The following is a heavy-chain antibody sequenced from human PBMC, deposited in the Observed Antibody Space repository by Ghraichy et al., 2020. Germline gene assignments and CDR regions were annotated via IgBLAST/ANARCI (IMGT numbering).Heavy chain of an antibody. J-gene: IGHJ6*02. CDR1: GGSFSDYY. Sequence: SETLSLTCGIYGGSFSDYYWSWIRQPPGKGLEWIAEINHRGITKCNPSLKSRVTIALDMSRRQFSLRLTSVTAADTAAYYCARYQKGDSVSHGYGMDVWGQGTTVTVSS. V-gene: IGHV4-34*01. CDR2: INHRGIT. D-gene: IGHD2-21*02. CDR3: ARYQKGDSVSHGYGMDV.